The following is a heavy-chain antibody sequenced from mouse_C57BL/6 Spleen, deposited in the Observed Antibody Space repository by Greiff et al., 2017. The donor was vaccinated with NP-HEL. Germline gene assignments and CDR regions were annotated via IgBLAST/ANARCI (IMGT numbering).Heavy chain of an antibody. D-gene: IGHD1-1*01. Sequence: VQLQQSGPELVKPGASVKLSCKASGYTFTSYDINWVKQRPGQGLEWIGWIYPRDGSTKYNERFKGKATLTVDTSSSTAYMELHGLTSEDSAVYFCARGGANYYGSSSAWFAYWGQGTLVTVSA. V-gene: IGHV1-85*01. CDR3: ARGGANYYGSSSAWFAY. J-gene: IGHJ3*01. CDR2: IYPRDGST. CDR1: GYTFTSYD.